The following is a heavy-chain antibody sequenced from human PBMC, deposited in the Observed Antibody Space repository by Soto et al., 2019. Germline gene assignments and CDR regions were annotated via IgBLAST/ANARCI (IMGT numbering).Heavy chain of an antibody. D-gene: IGHD5-12*01. CDR3: ARESGGATATLDYYYFYMDV. CDR1: GDTFNDYY. CDR2: INPNGGVT. J-gene: IGHJ6*03. V-gene: IGHV1-2*04. Sequence: QVQLVQSGAEVKKPGASVTVSCRSSGDTFNDYYIHWVRQAPGQGLEGMGWINPNGGVTKYAQKFQGWVSMTRDTSIRTVYMQRSRLRSDDTAVYYCARESGGATATLDYYYFYMDVWGTGTTVTVSS.